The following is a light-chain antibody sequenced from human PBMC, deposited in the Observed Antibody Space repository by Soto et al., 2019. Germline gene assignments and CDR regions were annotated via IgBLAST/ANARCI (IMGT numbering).Light chain of an antibody. CDR3: QQYKSFSLT. Sequence: DILMTQSPSTLSASVGDRVTITCRASQSISNWLAWYQQKPGKAPKLLIYKTSNLDSGVPSRFSGSGSGTEFSLTISSLQPDDFATYYCQQYKSFSLTFGGGTRVEVK. CDR2: KTS. V-gene: IGKV1-5*03. CDR1: QSISNW. J-gene: IGKJ4*01.